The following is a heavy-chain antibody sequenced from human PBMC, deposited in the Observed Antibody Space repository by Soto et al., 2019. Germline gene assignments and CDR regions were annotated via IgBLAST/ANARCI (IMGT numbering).Heavy chain of an antibody. Sequence: QVQLVQSGAEVKKPGASVKVSCKASGYTFTSYDINWVRQATGQGLEWLGWMNPNSGNPGYAQKFQGRVIMTRNTAISTAYMELRSLRSDDTAVYYCARGPDNVNMARYYYYMDVWVKGTTVTVSS. J-gene: IGHJ6*03. CDR2: MNPNSGNP. CDR1: GYTFTSYD. CDR3: ARGPDNVNMARYYYYMDV. D-gene: IGHD3-10*01. V-gene: IGHV1-8*01.